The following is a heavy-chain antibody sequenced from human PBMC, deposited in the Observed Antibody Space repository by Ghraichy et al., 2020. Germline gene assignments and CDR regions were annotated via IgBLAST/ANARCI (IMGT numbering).Heavy chain of an antibody. CDR3: ARPIRLGELSLWDFDY. V-gene: IGHV3-33*01. CDR1: GFTFSSYG. D-gene: IGHD3-16*02. Sequence: GGSLRLSCAASGFTFSSYGMHWVRQAPGKGLEWVAVIWYDGSNKYYADSVKGRFTISRDNSKNTLYLQMNSLRAEDTAVYYCARPIRLGELSLWDFDYWGQGTLVTVSS. CDR2: IWYDGSNK. J-gene: IGHJ4*02.